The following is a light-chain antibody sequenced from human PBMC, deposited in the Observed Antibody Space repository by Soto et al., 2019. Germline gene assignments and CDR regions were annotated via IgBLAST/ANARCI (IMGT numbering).Light chain of an antibody. Sequence: EIVLTQSPGTLSLSPGARAPLSWRASQSVSSSQLAWYQQRPGQAPRLLVYGASTRATGIADRFSGSGSGTDFTLTISRLEPEDFAVYYCQQYGSSGVTFGPGTKVDIK. V-gene: IGKV3-20*01. CDR1: QSVSSSQ. J-gene: IGKJ3*01. CDR2: GAS. CDR3: QQYGSSGVT.